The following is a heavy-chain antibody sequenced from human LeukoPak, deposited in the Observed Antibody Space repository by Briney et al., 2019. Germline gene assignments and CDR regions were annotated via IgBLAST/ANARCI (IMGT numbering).Heavy chain of an antibody. CDR2: ISGSGGST. D-gene: IGHD1-26*01. J-gene: IGHJ4*02. Sequence: GGSLRLSYAASGFTFSSYAMSWVRQAPGKGLEWVSAISGSGGSTYYADSVKGRFTISRDNSKNTLYLQMNSLRAEDTAVYYCARGSIVGATSSFDYWGQGTLVTVSS. CDR1: GFTFSSYA. V-gene: IGHV3-23*01. CDR3: ARGSIVGATSSFDY.